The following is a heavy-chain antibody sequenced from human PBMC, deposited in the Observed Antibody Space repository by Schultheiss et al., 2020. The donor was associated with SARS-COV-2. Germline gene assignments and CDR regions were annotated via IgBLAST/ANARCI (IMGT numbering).Heavy chain of an antibody. J-gene: IGHJ4*02. D-gene: IGHD3-22*01. CDR3: ARVPPGSGYYPFDY. V-gene: IGHV3-33*08. CDR2: IWYDGSNK. CDR1: GFTFSSYE. Sequence: GESLKISCAASGFTFSSYEMNWVRQAPGKGLEWVAVIWYDGSNKYYADSVKGRFTISRDNSKNTLYLQMNSLRAEDTAVYYCARVPPGSGYYPFDYWGQGTLVTVSS.